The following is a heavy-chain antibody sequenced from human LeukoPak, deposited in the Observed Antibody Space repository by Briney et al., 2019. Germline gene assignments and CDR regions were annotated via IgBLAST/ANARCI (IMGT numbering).Heavy chain of an antibody. V-gene: IGHV1-2*02. Sequence: ASVKVSCKASGYTFTGYYMHWVRQAPGQGLEWMGWINPNSGGTNYAQKFQGRVTMTRDMSISTAYMELSRLRSDDTAVYYCARVRNSGWYYFDYWGQGTLVTVAS. CDR2: INPNSGGT. J-gene: IGHJ4*02. D-gene: IGHD6-19*01. CDR1: GYTFTGYY. CDR3: ARVRNSGWYYFDY.